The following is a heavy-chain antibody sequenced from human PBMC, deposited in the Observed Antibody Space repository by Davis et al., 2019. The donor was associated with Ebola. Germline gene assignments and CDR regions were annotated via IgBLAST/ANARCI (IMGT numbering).Heavy chain of an antibody. CDR2: INPSGGST. D-gene: IGHD2-8*02. V-gene: IGHV1-46*01. CDR1: GYTFTSYY. J-gene: IGHJ6*02. Sequence: ASVKVSCKASGYTFTSYYMHWVRQAPGQGLEWMGIINPSGGSTSYARKFQGRVTMTRDTSTSTVYMELSSLRSEDTAVYYCARALVLVVDPFGGMDVWGQGTTVTVSS. CDR3: ARALVLVVDPFGGMDV.